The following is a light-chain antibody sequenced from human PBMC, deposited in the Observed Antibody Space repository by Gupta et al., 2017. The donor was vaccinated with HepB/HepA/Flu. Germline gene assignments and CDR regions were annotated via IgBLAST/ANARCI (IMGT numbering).Light chain of an antibody. Sequence: DIQITQSPSSLSASVGNRVTITCRASQSISSYLNWYQQKQVKAPKLLIYAASRLQSGVPSRFSGSGSGTDFTLTISSLQPEDYATYYCRQSYSTPRTFGQGTKVEIK. J-gene: IGKJ1*01. CDR3: RQSYSTPRT. CDR1: QSISSY. V-gene: IGKV1-39*01. CDR2: AAS.